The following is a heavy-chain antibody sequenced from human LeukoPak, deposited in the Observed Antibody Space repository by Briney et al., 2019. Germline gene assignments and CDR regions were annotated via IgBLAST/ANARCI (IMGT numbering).Heavy chain of an antibody. V-gene: IGHV3-23*01. CDR3: AKDPFFIVWGAFDI. Sequence: GGSLRLSCAASGFTFTDYAMHWVRQAPGKGLEWVSAISGSGGSTYYADSVKGRFTISRDNSKNTLYLQMNSLRAEDTAVYYCAKDPFFIVWGAFDIWGQGTMVTVSS. CDR2: ISGSGGST. CDR1: GFTFTDYA. J-gene: IGHJ3*02. D-gene: IGHD2-15*01.